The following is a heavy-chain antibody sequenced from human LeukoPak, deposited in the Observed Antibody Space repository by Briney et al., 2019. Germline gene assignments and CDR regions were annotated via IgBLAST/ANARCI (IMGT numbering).Heavy chain of an antibody. V-gene: IGHV1-8*03. D-gene: IGHD3-10*01. Sequence: ASVKVSCKASGYTFNRYDISWVRQAPGQGLEWVGWMNPSSGKTVYAQKFQGRVTITADKSTSTAYMELSSLRSDDTAVFYCARGTYGIPNYYYYMDVWGKGTTVTVSS. CDR1: GYTFNRYD. J-gene: IGHJ6*03. CDR3: ARGTYGIPNYYYYMDV. CDR2: MNPSSGKT.